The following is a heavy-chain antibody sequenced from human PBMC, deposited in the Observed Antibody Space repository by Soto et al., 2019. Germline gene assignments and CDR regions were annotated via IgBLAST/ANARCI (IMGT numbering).Heavy chain of an antibody. CDR1: GGSISSYY. V-gene: IGHV4-59*01. J-gene: IGHJ6*02. CDR2: IYYSGST. Sequence: SETLSLTCTVSGGSISSYYWSWIRQPPGKGLEWIGYIYYSGSTNYNPSLKSRVTISVDTSKNQFSLKLSSVTAADTAVYYCARDRKYYGSGSYARVYYYGMDVWGQGTTVTVS. CDR3: ARDRKYYGSGSYARVYYYGMDV. D-gene: IGHD3-10*01.